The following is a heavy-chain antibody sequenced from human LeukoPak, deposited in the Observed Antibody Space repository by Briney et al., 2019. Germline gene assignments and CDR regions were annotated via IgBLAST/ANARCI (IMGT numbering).Heavy chain of an antibody. D-gene: IGHD5-24*01. CDR3: ARQFRAYFDY. CDR1: GYSISSGYY. J-gene: IGHJ4*02. Sequence: SETLSLTCAVSGYSISSGYYWGWIRQPPGKGLEWIGSIYHSGSTYYNPSLKSRVTISVDTSKNQFSLKLSSVTAADTAVYHCARQFRAYFDYWGQGTLVTVFS. CDR2: IYHSGST. V-gene: IGHV4-38-2*01.